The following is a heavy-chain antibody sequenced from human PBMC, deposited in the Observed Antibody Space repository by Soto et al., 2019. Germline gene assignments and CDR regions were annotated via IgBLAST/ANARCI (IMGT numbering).Heavy chain of an antibody. CDR1: GYTFTRSG. D-gene: IGHD5-12*01. V-gene: IGHV1-18*01. Sequence: QVQLVQSGAEVKKPGASVKVSCKASGYTFTRSGISWVRQAPGQGLEWMGWISTYNGDTNYAQTLQGRVTMTTDTSTSTVQMEVRSLRSDDTAVYYCAREGVAPYYYYGMDVWGQGTPVTVSS. CDR2: ISTYNGDT. CDR3: AREGVAPYYYYGMDV. J-gene: IGHJ6*02.